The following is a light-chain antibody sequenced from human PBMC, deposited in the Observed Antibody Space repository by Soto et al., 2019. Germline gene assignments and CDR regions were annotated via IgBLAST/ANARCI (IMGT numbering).Light chain of an antibody. V-gene: IGKV1-5*03. CDR3: QQYSTYPWT. CDR2: TAS. CDR1: QSISSW. Sequence: DIQMTQSPSTLSAPVGDRVTITCRASQSISSWLAWYQQEPGKAPKLLISTASSLESGVPSRFSGSGSGTEFALTISSLQPDDFATYYCQQYSTYPWTFGQGTKVEIK. J-gene: IGKJ1*01.